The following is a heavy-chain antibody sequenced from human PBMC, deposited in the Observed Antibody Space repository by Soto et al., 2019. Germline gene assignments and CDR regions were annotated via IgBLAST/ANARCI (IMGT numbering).Heavy chain of an antibody. J-gene: IGHJ6*02. Sequence: QVQLVESGGGVVQSGRSLRLSCAASGFTFSSYGMHWVRQAPGKGLEWVAVIWYDGSNKYYADSVKGRFTISRDNSKNTLYLQMNSLRAEDTAVYYCARDPDSSSSSSYYYYGMDVWGQGTTVTVSS. D-gene: IGHD6-6*01. CDR2: IWYDGSNK. CDR3: ARDPDSSSSSSYYYYGMDV. CDR1: GFTFSSYG. V-gene: IGHV3-33*01.